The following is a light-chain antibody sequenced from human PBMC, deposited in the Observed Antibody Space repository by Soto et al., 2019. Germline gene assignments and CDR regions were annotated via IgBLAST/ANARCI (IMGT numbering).Light chain of an antibody. J-gene: IGLJ1*01. CDR1: SSDVGGYNY. CDR3: SSYTNSSPFV. V-gene: IGLV2-14*01. CDR2: DVS. Sequence: QSALTQPASVTGSXGQSITISCTGTSSDVGGYNYVSWYQQHPGKAPKLMIYDVSNWPSGVSNRFSGSKSGNTASLTISGLQAEDEADYYCSSYTNSSPFVFGTGTKVTVL.